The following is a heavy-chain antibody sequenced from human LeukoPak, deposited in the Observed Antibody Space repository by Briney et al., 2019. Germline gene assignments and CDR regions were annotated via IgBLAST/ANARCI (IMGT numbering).Heavy chain of an antibody. V-gene: IGHV4-59*08. CDR3: ARQTSRRYESIGRTTYYFDY. CDR1: GGSISSYY. Sequence: TSETLSLTCTVSGGSISSYYWSWIRQPPGKGLEWIGYIYYSGSTNYNPSLKSRVTISVDTSKNQFSLKLSSVTAADTAVYYCARQTSRRYESIGRTTYYFDYWGQGSLVTVSS. D-gene: IGHD3-22*01. J-gene: IGHJ4*02. CDR2: IYYSGST.